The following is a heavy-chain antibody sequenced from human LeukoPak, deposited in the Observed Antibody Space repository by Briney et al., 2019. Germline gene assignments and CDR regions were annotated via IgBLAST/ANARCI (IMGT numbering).Heavy chain of an antibody. J-gene: IGHJ4*02. V-gene: IGHV3-23*01. D-gene: IGHD3-9*01. CDR2: ISGSGGST. CDR1: GFTFSSYA. Sequence: GSLRLSCAASGFTFSSYAMNWVRQAPGKGLEWVSAISGSGGSTYYADSVKGRFTISRDNPKNTLYLQMNRLRVEDTAVYYCARKEIQIPLRYFDYWGQGSLVTVSS. CDR3: ARKEIQIPLRYFDY.